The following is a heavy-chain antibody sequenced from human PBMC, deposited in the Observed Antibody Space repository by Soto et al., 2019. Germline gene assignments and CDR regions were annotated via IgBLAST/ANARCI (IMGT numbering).Heavy chain of an antibody. D-gene: IGHD3-3*01. J-gene: IGHJ4*02. Sequence: GESLKISCKGSGHNFAVYWIAWVRQMPGKGLELMGIIYPSDSDTRYRPSFQGQVTISADKSISSAYLQWSSLRASDTAMYYCARGGVSTRTFDYWGQGTPVTVSS. CDR3: ARGGVSTRTFDY. V-gene: IGHV5-51*01. CDR2: IYPSDSDT. CDR1: GHNFAVYW.